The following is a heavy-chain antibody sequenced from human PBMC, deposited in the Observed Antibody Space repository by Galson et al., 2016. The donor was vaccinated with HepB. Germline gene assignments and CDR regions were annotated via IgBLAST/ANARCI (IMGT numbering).Heavy chain of an antibody. CDR3: ARHGGYRYENYYMDV. V-gene: IGHV4-39*01. CDR1: GGSISSSRYY. D-gene: IGHD5-18*01. CDR2: IYCTGSA. J-gene: IGHJ6*03. Sequence: ETLSLTCSISGGSISSSRYYWGWIRRPPGKGLEWIGNIYCTGSAYYNPSLTSRGTISVDTSKTQFSLKLSSVTAADTAVYYCARHGGYRYENYYMDVWGKGTTVTVSS.